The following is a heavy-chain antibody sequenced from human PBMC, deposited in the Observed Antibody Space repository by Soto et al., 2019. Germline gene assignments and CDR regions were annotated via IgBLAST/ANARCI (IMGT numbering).Heavy chain of an antibody. V-gene: IGHV1-69*12. Sequence: QVQLVQSGAEVKEPGSSVNVSCKTSGGTFGNTAVTWVRQAPGQGLEWIGGIVPMFGTANYARKFRGRVTITADESTSTAYMELSSLRSDDTAVYYCARDGDPGYSFWSGPLGGGRFDPWGQGTLVTVSS. CDR1: GGTFGNTA. CDR3: ARDGDPGYSFWSGPLGGGRFDP. D-gene: IGHD3-3*01. CDR2: IVPMFGTA. J-gene: IGHJ5*02.